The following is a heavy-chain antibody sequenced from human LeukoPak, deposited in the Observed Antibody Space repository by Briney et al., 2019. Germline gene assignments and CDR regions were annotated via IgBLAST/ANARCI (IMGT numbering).Heavy chain of an antibody. CDR3: AKGLEWLRSFDY. CDR1: GFTFSSYA. J-gene: IGHJ4*02. V-gene: IGHV3-23*01. CDR2: ISGSGGST. Sequence: GGSLRLSCAASGFTFSSYAMSWVRQAPGKGLEWVSGISGSGGSTYYADSVEGRFTISRDNSKNTLYLQMNSLSAEDTAVYYCAKGLEWLRSFDYWGQGTLVTVSS. D-gene: IGHD3-3*01.